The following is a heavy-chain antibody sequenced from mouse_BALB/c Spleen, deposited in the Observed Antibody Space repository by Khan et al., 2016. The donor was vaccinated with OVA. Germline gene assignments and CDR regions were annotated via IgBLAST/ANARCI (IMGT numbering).Heavy chain of an antibody. V-gene: IGHV3-5*02. CDR1: GISITSGNYR. CDR3: ARDYGNLYWYFSI. D-gene: IGHD1-1*01. J-gene: IGHJ1*01. Sequence: EVQLQESGPGLVKSSQTVSFTCTVSGISITSGNYRWIWIWQFPGNKLEWIGNISYSGTVTYNPFPTSRTTITRATSKNQFLLEMNPLTAEATATNYWARDYGNLYWYFSIWGAGTTVTVSS. CDR2: ISYSGTV.